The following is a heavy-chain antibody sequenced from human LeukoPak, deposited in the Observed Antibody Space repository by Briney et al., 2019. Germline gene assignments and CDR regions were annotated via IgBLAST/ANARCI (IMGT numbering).Heavy chain of an antibody. J-gene: IGHJ5*02. D-gene: IGHD2-2*01. CDR2: IIPIVGIA. CDR3: ARERCSATTTCYSGGWFDP. CDR1: GGTFNNYA. V-gene: IGHV1-69*04. Sequence: PEASVKVSCKASGGTFNNYAISWVRQASGQGLEWMGRIIPIVGIANYAQKFQGRVTISADKSTTTAYLEMGSLESQDTAVYYCARERCSATTTCYSGGWFDPWGQGTLVTVSS.